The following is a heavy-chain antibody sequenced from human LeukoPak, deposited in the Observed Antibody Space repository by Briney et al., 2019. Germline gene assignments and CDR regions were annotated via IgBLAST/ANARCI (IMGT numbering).Heavy chain of an antibody. CDR2: LYYSGST. V-gene: IGHV4-39*01. CDR1: GGXISSSSYH. Sequence: SETLSLTCTVSGGXISSSSYHWGWIRQPPGKGLEWIGNLYYSGSTYYNPSLKSRVTISVDTSKNQFSLKLSSVTAADTAVYYCARRHDGEFDYWGQGTLVTVSS. CDR3: ARRHDGEFDY. D-gene: IGHD3-10*01. J-gene: IGHJ4*02.